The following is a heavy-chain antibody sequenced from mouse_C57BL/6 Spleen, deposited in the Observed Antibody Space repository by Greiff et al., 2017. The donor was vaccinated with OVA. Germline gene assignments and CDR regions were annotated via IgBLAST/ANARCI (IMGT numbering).Heavy chain of an antibody. CDR3: TTRCVYYGNYSYYFDY. V-gene: IGHV14-4*01. CDR1: GFNIKDDY. Sequence: DVQLQESGAELVRPGASVKLSCTASGFNIKDDYMHWVKQRHEQGLEWIGWIDPENGDTDYASKFQGKATITADTSSNTSYLQLSSLTSEDTAVYYCTTRCVYYGNYSYYFDYWGQGTTLTVSS. CDR2: IDPENGDT. J-gene: IGHJ2*01. D-gene: IGHD2-1*01.